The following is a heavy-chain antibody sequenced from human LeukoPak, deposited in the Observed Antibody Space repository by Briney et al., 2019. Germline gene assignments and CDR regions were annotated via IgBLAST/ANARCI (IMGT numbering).Heavy chain of an antibody. CDR1: GGSFSGYY. Sequence: NPSETLSLTCAVYGGSFSGYYWSWIRQPPGRGLEWIGEINHSGSTNYNPSLKSRVTISEDTSKNQFSLKLSSVTAADTAVYYCARRPGYCSSTNCSNDFDYWGQGTLVTVSS. CDR2: INHSGST. J-gene: IGHJ4*02. CDR3: ARRPGYCSSTNCSNDFDY. D-gene: IGHD2-2*03. V-gene: IGHV4-34*01.